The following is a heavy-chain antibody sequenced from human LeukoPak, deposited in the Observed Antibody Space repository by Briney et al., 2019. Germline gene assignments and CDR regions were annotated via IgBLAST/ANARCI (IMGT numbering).Heavy chain of an antibody. D-gene: IGHD3-16*02. CDR2: ISAYNGNT. CDR3: ARDSLWGSYRPYYYYHGMDV. Sequence: GASVKVSCKASGYTFTSYGISWVRQAPGQGLEWMGWISAYNGNTNYAQKLQGRVTMTTDTSTSTAYMELRSLRSDDTAVYYCARDSLWGSYRPYYYYHGMDVWGQGTTVTVSS. V-gene: IGHV1-18*01. CDR1: GYTFTSYG. J-gene: IGHJ6*02.